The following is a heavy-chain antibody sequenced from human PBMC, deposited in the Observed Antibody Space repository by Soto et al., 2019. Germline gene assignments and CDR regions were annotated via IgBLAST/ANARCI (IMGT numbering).Heavy chain of an antibody. CDR1: GFTADDYA. D-gene: IGHD4-17*01. CDR2: ISSNSDTI. V-gene: IGHV3-9*02. Sequence: EVPLVESGGGLVQPGRSLRLSCVASGFTADDYAMHWVRQAPGKGLEWVSGISSNSDTIDYADSVKGRFTISRDNAKNSLFLQMNCLRPEDTALYYCAKDMKWGGMTTIHYFDSWGQGTLVTVSS. J-gene: IGHJ4*02. CDR3: AKDMKWGGMTTIHYFDS.